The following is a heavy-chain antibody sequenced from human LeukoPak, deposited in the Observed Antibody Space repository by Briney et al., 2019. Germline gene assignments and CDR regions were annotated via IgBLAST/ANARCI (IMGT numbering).Heavy chain of an antibody. CDR3: ARDRLLWFGEQSGNASTP. D-gene: IGHD3-10*01. Sequence: GGSLRLSCAASGFTVSSNYMSWVRQAPGKGLEVVSVIYSGGSTYYADSVKGRFTISRDNSKNTLYLQMNSLRAEDTAVYYCARDRLLWFGEQSGNASTPGGQGTLVTVSS. J-gene: IGHJ4*02. CDR1: GFTVSSNY. V-gene: IGHV3-66*01. CDR2: IYSGGST.